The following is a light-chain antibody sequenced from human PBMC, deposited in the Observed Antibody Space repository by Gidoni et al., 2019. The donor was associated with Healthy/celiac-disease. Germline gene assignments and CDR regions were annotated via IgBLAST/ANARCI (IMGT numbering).Light chain of an antibody. CDR2: WAS. J-gene: IGKJ1*01. CDR1: QSVLYSSNNKNY. Sequence: DIVMTQSPDSLAVSLGERATINCKSRQSVLYSSNNKNYLAWYQQKPGQPPKLLIYWASTRESGVPDRFSGSWSGTDFTLTISSLQAEDVAVYYCQQYYSTPTFGQGTKVEIK. V-gene: IGKV4-1*01. CDR3: QQYYSTPT.